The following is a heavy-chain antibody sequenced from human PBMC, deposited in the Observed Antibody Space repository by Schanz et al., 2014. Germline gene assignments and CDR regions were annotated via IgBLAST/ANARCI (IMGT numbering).Heavy chain of an antibody. J-gene: IGHJ4*02. CDR3: ARGRGFYDY. CDR2: IIPVLAIA. CDR1: GGTFSSYT. V-gene: IGHV1-69*02. Sequence: QVQLVQSGAEVKKPGSSVKVSCTASGGTFSSYTISWIRQAPGQGLEWMGRIIPVLAIADYAQKFQGRLTITADTSTNTAYMELSSLASEDTSVHYCARGRGFYDYWGQGTLVTVSS. D-gene: IGHD3-22*01.